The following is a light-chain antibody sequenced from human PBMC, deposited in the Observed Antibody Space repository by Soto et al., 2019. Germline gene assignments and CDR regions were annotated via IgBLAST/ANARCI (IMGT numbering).Light chain of an antibody. Sequence: EIVLTQSPGTLSVSTGERATLSCRASQSVSRSYLAWYQQKPGQAPRLIMYGISRRATGIPDRFSGSGSGTDFTLTITRLEPEDFAVYYCQQYVTSSPRTFGQGTKVDI. CDR2: GIS. CDR1: QSVSRSY. V-gene: IGKV3-20*01. J-gene: IGKJ1*01. CDR3: QQYVTSSPRT.